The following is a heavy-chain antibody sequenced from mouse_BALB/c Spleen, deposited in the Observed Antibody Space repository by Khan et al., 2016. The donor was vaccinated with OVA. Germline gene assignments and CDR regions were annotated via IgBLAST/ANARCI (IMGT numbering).Heavy chain of an antibody. J-gene: IGHJ2*01. V-gene: IGHV3-2*02. D-gene: IGHD1-1*01. CDR1: GYSITTDYA. CDR3: ARVYGGDFDY. Sequence: QLKESGPGLVKPSQSLSLTCTVTGYSITTDYAWNWIRQFPGKKLEWMGFISYSGNTKYNPSLKSRISITRDTSQNQFFLQLKSVTTEDTARXYCARVYGGDFDYWGQGTTLTVSS. CDR2: ISYSGNT.